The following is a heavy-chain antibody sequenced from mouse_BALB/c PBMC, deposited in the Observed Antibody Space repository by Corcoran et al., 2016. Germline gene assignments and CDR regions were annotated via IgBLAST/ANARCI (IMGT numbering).Heavy chain of an antibody. Sequence: QIQLVQSGPELKKPGETVKISCKASGYTFTNYGMNWVKQAPGKGLKWMGWINTYTGEPTYADDFKGRFAFSLETSASTAYLQINNLKNEDTATYFCARRERDWYFDVWGAGTTVTVSS. J-gene: IGHJ1*01. CDR3: ARRERDWYFDV. CDR1: GYTFTNYG. V-gene: IGHV9-3-1*01. CDR2: INTYTGEP.